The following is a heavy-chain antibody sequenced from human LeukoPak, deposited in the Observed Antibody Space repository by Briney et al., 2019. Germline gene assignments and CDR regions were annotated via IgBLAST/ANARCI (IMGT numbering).Heavy chain of an antibody. CDR3: ATFSYYDSSGYYSIDY. V-gene: IGHV1-69*13. D-gene: IGHD3-22*01. CDR2: IIPIFGTA. CDR1: GGTFSSYA. Sequence: SVKASCKASGGTFSSYAISWVRQAPGQGLEWMGGIIPIFGTANYAQKFQGRVTITADESTSTAYMELSSLRSEDTAVYYCATFSYYDSSGYYSIDYWGQGTLVTVSS. J-gene: IGHJ4*02.